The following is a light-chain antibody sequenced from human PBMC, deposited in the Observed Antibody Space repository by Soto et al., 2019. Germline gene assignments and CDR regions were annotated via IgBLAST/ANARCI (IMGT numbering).Light chain of an antibody. CDR2: GST. V-gene: IGKV3-20*01. CDR1: QSVSNNS. Sequence: EVVLTQSPGTLSLSPGERATLSCRASQSVSNNSFAWYQQKRGQSPKLLIFGSTDRATGIPDRFSGSGSGTDFTLTISRLEPEDFAVYYCQQYGSSPPYTFGQGTKLEIK. J-gene: IGKJ2*01. CDR3: QQYGSSPPYT.